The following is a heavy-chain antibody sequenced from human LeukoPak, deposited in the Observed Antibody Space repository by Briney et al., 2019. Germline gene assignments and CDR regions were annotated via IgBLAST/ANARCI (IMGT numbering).Heavy chain of an antibody. V-gene: IGHV4-34*01. J-gene: IGHJ4*02. Sequence: SETLSLTCAVYGGSFSGYYWSWIRQPPGKGLEWIGEINHSGSTNYNPSLKSRVTISVDTSKNQFSLKLSSVTAADTAVYYCARGLRSFDYWGQGTLVTVSS. D-gene: IGHD4-17*01. CDR2: INHSGST. CDR1: GGSFSGYY. CDR3: ARGLRSFDY.